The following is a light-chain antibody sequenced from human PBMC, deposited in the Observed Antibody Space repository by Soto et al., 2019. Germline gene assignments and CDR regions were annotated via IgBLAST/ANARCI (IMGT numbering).Light chain of an antibody. CDR1: QSVSYN. CDR3: QQYKNWPPLT. Sequence: EIVMTQSPATLSVSPGERATISCRASQSVSYNLAWYQQKPGQGPRILIYGAFTRATGIPARFSGSGSGTEFTLTISSLQSEDFAVDYFQQYKNWPPLTFGGGTKVEIK. V-gene: IGKV3-15*01. CDR2: GAF. J-gene: IGKJ4*01.